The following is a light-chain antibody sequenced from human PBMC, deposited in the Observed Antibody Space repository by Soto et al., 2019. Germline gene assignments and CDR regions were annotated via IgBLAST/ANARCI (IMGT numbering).Light chain of an antibody. Sequence: QSALAQPASVSGSPGQSITISCTGSSSDVGRYNLVSWYQQHPDKAPKLIIYEDNERPSGVPDRFSGSKSGNTASLTISGLQTEDEADYYCCSYAGGTSVIFGGGTKVTVL. CDR3: CSYAGGTSVI. CDR1: SSDVGRYNL. J-gene: IGLJ2*01. V-gene: IGLV2-23*01. CDR2: EDN.